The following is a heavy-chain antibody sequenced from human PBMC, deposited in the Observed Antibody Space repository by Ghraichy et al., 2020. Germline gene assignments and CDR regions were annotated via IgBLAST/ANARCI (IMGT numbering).Heavy chain of an antibody. D-gene: IGHD3-10*01. CDR3: ARVRKVYGSGTHDAFDI. V-gene: IGHV1-3*01. Sequence: ASVKVSCKASGYTFTSYAMHWVRQAPGQRLEWMGWINAGNGNTKYSQKFQGRVTITRDTSASTAYMELSSLRSEDTAVYYCARVRKVYGSGTHDAFDIWGQGTMVTVSS. J-gene: IGHJ3*02. CDR1: GYTFTSYA. CDR2: INAGNGNT.